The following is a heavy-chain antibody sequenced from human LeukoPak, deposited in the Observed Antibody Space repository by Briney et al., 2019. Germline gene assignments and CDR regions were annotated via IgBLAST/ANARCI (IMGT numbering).Heavy chain of an antibody. D-gene: IGHD6-13*01. J-gene: IGHJ3*01. CDR1: GLAFSRDX. CDR3: AGALSSWDAFDF. Sequence: GLAFSRDXXXXVXRXXGXGXXXXAVISYDGSNKYYADSVKGRFTISRDNSKNTLYLQMNSLRAEDTAVYYCAGALSSWDAFDFWGQGTMVTVSS. CDR2: ISYDGSNK. V-gene: IGHV3-30-3*01.